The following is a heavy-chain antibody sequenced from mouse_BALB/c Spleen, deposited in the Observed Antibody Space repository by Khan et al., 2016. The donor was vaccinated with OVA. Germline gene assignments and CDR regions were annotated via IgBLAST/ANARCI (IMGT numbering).Heavy chain of an antibody. V-gene: IGHV9-3-1*01. CDR3: ARSNGNYWFAY. CDR2: INTYTGEP. J-gene: IGHJ3*01. Sequence: QIQLVQSGPELKKPGETVKISCKAAAYTFTDYGMNWVKQAPGKGLKWMGWINTYTGEPTYGDDFKGRFAFSLETSGSTAYLQINNLKNEDTATSFCARSNGNYWFAYWGQGTLVTVSA. D-gene: IGHD2-1*01. CDR1: AYTFTDYG.